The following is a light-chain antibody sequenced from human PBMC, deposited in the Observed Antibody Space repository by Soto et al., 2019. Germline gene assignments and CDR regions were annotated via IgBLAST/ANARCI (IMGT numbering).Light chain of an antibody. CDR1: QSISGW. Sequence: DIQMTQSPSSLSASVGDSVTITCRASQSISGWLAWYQQKPGKAPKLLIYKASTLKSGVPSRFSGSGSGTEFTLTISGLQPDDFATYYCQHYNSYSEAFGQGTKVDI. V-gene: IGKV1-5*03. CDR2: KAS. J-gene: IGKJ1*01. CDR3: QHYNSYSEA.